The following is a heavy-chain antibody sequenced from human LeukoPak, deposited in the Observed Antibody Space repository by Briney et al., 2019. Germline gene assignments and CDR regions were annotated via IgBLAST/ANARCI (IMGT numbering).Heavy chain of an antibody. J-gene: IGHJ4*02. D-gene: IGHD6-6*01. Sequence: SVKVSCKASGGTFSSYAISWVRQAPGQGLEWMGRIIPIFGTANYAQKFQGRVTITTDESTSTAYMELSSLRSEDPAVYYCARETLYSSSQAAFDYWGQGTRVTVSS. CDR3: ARETLYSSSQAAFDY. V-gene: IGHV1-69*05. CDR1: GGTFSSYA. CDR2: IIPIFGTA.